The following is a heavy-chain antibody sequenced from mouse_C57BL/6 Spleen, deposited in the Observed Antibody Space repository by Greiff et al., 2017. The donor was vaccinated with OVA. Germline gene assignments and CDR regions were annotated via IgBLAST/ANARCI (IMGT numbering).Heavy chain of an antibody. CDR3: TTEKQRRLPSFDY. V-gene: IGHV14-1*01. D-gene: IGHD3-2*02. Sequence: EVQLQQSGAELVRPGASVKLSCTASGFNIKDYYMHWVKQRPEQGLEWIGRIDPEDGDTEYAPKFQGKATMTADTSSNTAYLQLSSLTSEDTAVYYCTTEKQRRLPSFDYWGQGTTLTVSS. CDR2: IDPEDGDT. CDR1: GFNIKDYY. J-gene: IGHJ2*01.